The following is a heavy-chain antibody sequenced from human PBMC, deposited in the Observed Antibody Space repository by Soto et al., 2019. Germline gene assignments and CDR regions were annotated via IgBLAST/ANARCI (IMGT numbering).Heavy chain of an antibody. Sequence: SETLSLTCTVSGGSISSYYWSWIRQPPGKGLEWIGYIYYSGSTNYNPSLKSRVTISVDTSKNQFSLKLSSVTAADTAVYYCARGVVVVAATSSIRDYYYMDVWGKGTTVT. CDR2: IYYSGST. D-gene: IGHD2-15*01. V-gene: IGHV4-59*01. CDR1: GGSISSYY. CDR3: ARGVVVVAATSSIRDYYYMDV. J-gene: IGHJ6*03.